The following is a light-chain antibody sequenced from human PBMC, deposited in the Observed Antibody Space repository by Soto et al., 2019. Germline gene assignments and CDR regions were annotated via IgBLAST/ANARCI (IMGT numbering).Light chain of an antibody. CDR2: DVS. CDR3: CSYTSSSTPWG. Sequence: QSALTQPASVSGSPGQSITISCTGTSSDVGGYNYVSWYQQHPGKAPKLIIYDVSDRPSGISSRFSASKSGNTASLTISGLQAEDEADYYCCSYTSSSTPWGFGTGTKVTVL. CDR1: SSDVGGYNY. V-gene: IGLV2-14*03. J-gene: IGLJ1*01.